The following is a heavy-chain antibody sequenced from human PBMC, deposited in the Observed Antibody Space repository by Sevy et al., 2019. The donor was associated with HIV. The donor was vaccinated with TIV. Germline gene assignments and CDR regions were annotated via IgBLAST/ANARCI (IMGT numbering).Heavy chain of an antibody. Sequence: SETLSLTCTVSGDSISSSFYWGWIRQPPGKGLEWIGSIYYSGTTYYNPSLKSRVTISVDTSKNHFSLRLGSVTAADTAVYYCARHWQTGYSSSWLARSNWFDPWGQGTLITVSS. CDR2: IYYSGTT. CDR3: ARHWQTGYSSSWLARSNWFDP. J-gene: IGHJ5*02. CDR1: GDSISSSFY. V-gene: IGHV4-39*01. D-gene: IGHD6-13*01.